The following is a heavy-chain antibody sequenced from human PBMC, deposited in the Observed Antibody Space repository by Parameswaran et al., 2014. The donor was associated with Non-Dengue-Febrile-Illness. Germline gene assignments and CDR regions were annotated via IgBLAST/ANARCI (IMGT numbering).Heavy chain of an antibody. Sequence: WIRQPPGKDLEWIGSIYYTGSTYYNPSLKSRVTISVDTSKNQFSLRVTSVTAADTSVYYCARHPGSNNWFDPWGQGTLVTVSS. J-gene: IGHJ5*02. CDR3: ARHPGSNNWFDP. CDR2: IYYTGST. V-gene: IGHV4-39*01.